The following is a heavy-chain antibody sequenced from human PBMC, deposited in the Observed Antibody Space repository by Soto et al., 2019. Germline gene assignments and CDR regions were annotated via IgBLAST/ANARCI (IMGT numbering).Heavy chain of an antibody. D-gene: IGHD3-10*01. V-gene: IGHV4-31*01. J-gene: IGHJ6*03. CDR1: GGSISSSGYY. CDR3: ARDSGGSVYGSQYNPRRRQYHYYYMDI. Sequence: QVQLQESGPGLVRPSQTLSLTCSVSGGSISSSGYYWTGVRPHPGKGFEWIGHIFSSGDTEYNPPLMSPVSLSRILSKSLFFRAIASVTAADTAIYDCARDSGGSVYGSQYNPRRRQYHYYYMDIWGTGTTVTVSS. CDR2: IFSSGDT.